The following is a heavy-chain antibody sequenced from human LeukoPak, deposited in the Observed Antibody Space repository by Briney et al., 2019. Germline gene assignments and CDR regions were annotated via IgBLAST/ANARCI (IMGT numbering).Heavy chain of an antibody. J-gene: IGHJ4*02. CDR1: GGSISSGSHY. Sequence: SQTLSLTCTVSGGSISSGSHYWGWIRQPAGKGLEWIGRIYTSGSTNYNPSLKSRVTMSIDTSKNQFSLKLSSMTAADTAVYYCARTRSWLPFEYWGQGTLVTVSS. V-gene: IGHV4-61*02. CDR3: ARTRSWLPFEY. CDR2: IYTSGST. D-gene: IGHD5-12*01.